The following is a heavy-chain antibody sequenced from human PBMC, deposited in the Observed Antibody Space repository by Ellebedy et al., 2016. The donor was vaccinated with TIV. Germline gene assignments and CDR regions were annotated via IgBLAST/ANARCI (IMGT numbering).Heavy chain of an antibody. J-gene: IGHJ6*02. V-gene: IGHV3-74*01. CDR3: AKDRRLGGYYYYYGMDV. CDR2: INGDGSST. CDR1: GFTFSTYW. D-gene: IGHD3-16*01. Sequence: GESLKISCAASGFTFSTYWIHWVRQAPGRGLVCVSRINGDGSSTSYADAVKGRFTISRDNAKNSLYLQMNSLRAEDTAVYYCAKDRRLGGYYYYYGMDVWGQGTTVTVSS.